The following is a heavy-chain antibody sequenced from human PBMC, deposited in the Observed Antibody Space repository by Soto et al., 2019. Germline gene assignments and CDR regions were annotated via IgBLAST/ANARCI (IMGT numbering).Heavy chain of an antibody. CDR2: MYYTRKN. CDR3: TRVYGRGFYFDF. Sequence: QVQLQESGPGLVKPSQTLSLTCPVSGTTISSGDNYWSWIRQAPGKGLEWLGYMYYTRKNYYNTSRHSRVTLSVDTSKNQFSLKMTSVTAADTAMYFCTRVYGRGFYFDFWGRGTLVSVST. CDR1: GTTISSGDNY. J-gene: IGHJ4*02. D-gene: IGHD1-26*01. V-gene: IGHV4-30-4*01.